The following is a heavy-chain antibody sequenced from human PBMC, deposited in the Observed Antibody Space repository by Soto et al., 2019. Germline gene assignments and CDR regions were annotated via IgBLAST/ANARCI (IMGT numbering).Heavy chain of an antibody. V-gene: IGHV1-18*01. J-gene: IGHJ6*02. D-gene: IGHD3-3*01. CDR1: GYTFTSYG. CDR2: ISAYNGNT. Sequence: QVQLVQSGAEVKKPGASVKVSCKASGYTFTSYGISWVRQAPGQGLEGMGWISAYNGNTNYAQKLQGRVTMTTDTSTSQAYMALRNLRSDDTAVYYCARDPPYYDFWSGYFSSGYYYGMDVLGQGTTVTVSS. CDR3: ARDPPYYDFWSGYFSSGYYYGMDV.